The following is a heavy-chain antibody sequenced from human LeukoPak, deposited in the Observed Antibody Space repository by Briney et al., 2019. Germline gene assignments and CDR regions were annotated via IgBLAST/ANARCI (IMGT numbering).Heavy chain of an antibody. Sequence: SETLSLTCTVSGGSISSNYWSWIRQPAGKGLEWIGRIYATGSTNYNPSLKSGITMSVDTSKNQLSLKLRSVTAADTAVYYCARVGVWFGELLGNWFDPWGQGTLVTVSS. V-gene: IGHV4-4*07. CDR1: GGSISSNY. CDR3: ARVGVWFGELLGNWFDP. CDR2: IYATGST. J-gene: IGHJ5*02. D-gene: IGHD3-10*01.